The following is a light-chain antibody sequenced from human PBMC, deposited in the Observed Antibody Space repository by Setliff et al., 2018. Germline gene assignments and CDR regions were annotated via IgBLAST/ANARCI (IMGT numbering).Light chain of an antibody. CDR3: CSYAGSSTFV. Sequence: QSVLAQPASVSGSPGQSITISCTGASSDIGDSNYVSWYQQHPGKAPKLILYDFTTRPSGVSDRFSGSKSANTASLTISGLQAEDEADYYCCSYAGSSTFVFGGGTKVTVL. V-gene: IGLV2-23*02. CDR1: SSDIGDSNY. J-gene: IGLJ1*01. CDR2: DFT.